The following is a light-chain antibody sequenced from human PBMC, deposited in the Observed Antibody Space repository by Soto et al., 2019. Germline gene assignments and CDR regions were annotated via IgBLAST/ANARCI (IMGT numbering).Light chain of an antibody. Sequence: VLTQSPGTLSVSPGERVTLSCRASQSVNSNYLARYQQRPGQAPRLLIFGASYRATGIPDRFSGSGSGTDFTLTISRLEPEDFAVYYCQQYSSSPPEFTFGPGTKVDSK. CDR1: QSVNSNY. V-gene: IGKV3-20*01. J-gene: IGKJ3*01. CDR3: QQYSSSPPEFT. CDR2: GAS.